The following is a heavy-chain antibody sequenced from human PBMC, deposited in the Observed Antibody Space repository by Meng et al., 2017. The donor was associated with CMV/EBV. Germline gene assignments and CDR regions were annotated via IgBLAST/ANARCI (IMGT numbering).Heavy chain of an antibody. J-gene: IGHJ6*02. V-gene: IGHV3-21*01. Sequence: GESLKISCAASGFTFSSYSMNWVRQAPGKGLEWVSSISSSSSYIYYADSVKGRFTISRDNAKNSPYLQMNSLRAEDTAVYYCARALVDTAMVTPTYYYYGMDVWGQGTTVTVSS. CDR3: ARALVDTAMVTPTYYYYGMDV. CDR1: GFTFSSYS. D-gene: IGHD5-18*01. CDR2: ISSSSSYI.